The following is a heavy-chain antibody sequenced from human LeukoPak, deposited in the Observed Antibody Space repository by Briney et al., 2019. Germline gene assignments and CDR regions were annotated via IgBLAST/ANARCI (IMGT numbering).Heavy chain of an antibody. V-gene: IGHV3-9*01. CDR1: GFTFDDYA. CDR2: ISWNRDTI. CDR3: AKSMVRGVIVLRDYYYMDV. D-gene: IGHD3-10*01. J-gene: IGHJ6*03. Sequence: GGSLRLSCAASGFTFDDYAMHWVWQVPGKGLEWVSGISWNRDTINYADSVKGRFTISRDNAKNSLYLQMNSLRAEDTALYYCAKSMVRGVIVLRDYYYMDVWGKGTTVTISS.